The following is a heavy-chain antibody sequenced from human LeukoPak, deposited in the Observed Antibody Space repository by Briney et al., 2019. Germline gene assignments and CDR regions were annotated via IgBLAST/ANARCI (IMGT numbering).Heavy chain of an antibody. Sequence: PGGSLRLSCAASGFTFSDFYMGWIRQAPGKGLECVSYISSGGINIHYADSVKGRFTISRDDAQNSLILQMNSLTAEDTAVLYCARGSRYGSGSHFDFWGQGTLVTVSS. V-gene: IGHV3-11*01. CDR2: ISSGGINI. J-gene: IGHJ4*02. CDR3: ARGSRYGSGSHFDF. D-gene: IGHD3-10*01. CDR1: GFTFSDFY.